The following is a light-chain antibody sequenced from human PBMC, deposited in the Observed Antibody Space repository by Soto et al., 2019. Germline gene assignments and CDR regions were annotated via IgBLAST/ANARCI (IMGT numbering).Light chain of an antibody. CDR3: QHYGSSPLFT. J-gene: IGKJ3*01. Sequence: EIVLTQSPGTLSLSPGERVTLSCRASQSVSSRYLAWYQQKPGQAPRLLIYDASTRATGIPGRFSGSGSGTDFTLTISRLEPEDFAVYYCQHYGSSPLFTFGPGTKVDIK. V-gene: IGKV3-20*01. CDR1: QSVSSRY. CDR2: DAS.